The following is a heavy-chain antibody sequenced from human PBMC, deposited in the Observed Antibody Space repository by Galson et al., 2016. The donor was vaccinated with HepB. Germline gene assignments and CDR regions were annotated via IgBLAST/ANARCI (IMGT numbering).Heavy chain of an antibody. J-gene: IGHJ5*02. Sequence: SVKVSCKASGYTFISYGVSWVRQAPGQGLEWMGWISPYNGNTVYSQRFQGRVTMTTDASTSTAYMELRSLRYDDTAVYYCARDAVSSGVNWFDPWGQGTVVTVSS. CDR2: ISPYNGNT. CDR3: ARDAVSSGVNWFDP. D-gene: IGHD1-26*01. V-gene: IGHV1-18*01. CDR1: GYTFISYG.